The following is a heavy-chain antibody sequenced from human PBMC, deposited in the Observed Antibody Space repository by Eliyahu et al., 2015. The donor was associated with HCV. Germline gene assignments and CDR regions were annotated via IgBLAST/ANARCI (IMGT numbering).Heavy chain of an antibody. V-gene: IGHV3-48*02. Sequence: EVQLVESGGGLVQPGGSLRLSCAASGFTFSSYSMNWVRQAPGKGLEWVSYISSSSSTIYYADSVKGRFTISRDNAKNSLYLQMNSLRDEDTAVYYCARPASGRAAAAGIPFDIWGQGTMVTVSS. CDR2: ISSSSSTI. J-gene: IGHJ3*02. D-gene: IGHD6-13*01. CDR3: ARPASGRAAAAGIPFDI. CDR1: GFTFSSYS.